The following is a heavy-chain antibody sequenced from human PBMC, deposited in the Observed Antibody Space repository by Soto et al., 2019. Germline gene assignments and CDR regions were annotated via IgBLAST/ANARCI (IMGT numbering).Heavy chain of an antibody. CDR3: ARGGALDTATVIYYYYGMDV. V-gene: IGHV4-31*03. D-gene: IGHD5-18*01. Sequence: QVQLQESGPGLVKPSQTLTLTCTVSGGSISSGGYYWSWIRQHPGKGLEWIGYIYYSGSTFYNPSLKSRLTISLDMSKNQFSLKLSSVTAADTAVYYCARGGALDTATVIYYYYGMDVWGQGTTVTVSS. CDR1: GGSISSGGYY. J-gene: IGHJ6*02. CDR2: IYYSGST.